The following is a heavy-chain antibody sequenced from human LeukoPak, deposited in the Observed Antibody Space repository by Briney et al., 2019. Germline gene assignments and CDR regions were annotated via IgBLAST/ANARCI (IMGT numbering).Heavy chain of an antibody. Sequence: GGSLRLSCVASGFTFSSYPMHWVRQAPGKGLEYVSVISGDGGRTYYTNSVKGRFTISRDNFKNTLYLQMGSLRDEDMAVYYCAREEPAGSTDYWGQGTLVTVSS. CDR2: ISGDGGRT. CDR3: AREEPAGSTDY. V-gene: IGHV3-64*01. D-gene: IGHD1-14*01. CDR1: GFTFSSYP. J-gene: IGHJ4*02.